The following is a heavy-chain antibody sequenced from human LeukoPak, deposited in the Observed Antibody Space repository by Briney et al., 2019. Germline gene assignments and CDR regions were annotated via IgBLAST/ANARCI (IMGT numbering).Heavy chain of an antibody. J-gene: IGHJ3*02. D-gene: IGHD5-18*01. V-gene: IGHV3-9*01. Sequence: GGSLRLSCAASGFTFDDYAMHWVRQAPGKGLEWVSGISWNSGSIGYADSVKGRFTISRDNAKSSLYLQMNSLRAEDTALYYCAKDMGTAMVKGAFDIWGQGTMVTVSS. CDR3: AKDMGTAMVKGAFDI. CDR1: GFTFDDYA. CDR2: ISWNSGSI.